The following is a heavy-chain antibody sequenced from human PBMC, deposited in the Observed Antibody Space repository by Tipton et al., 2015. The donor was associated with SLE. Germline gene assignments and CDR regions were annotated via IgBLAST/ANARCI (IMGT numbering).Heavy chain of an antibody. CDR2: INHSGST. V-gene: IGHV4-34*01. CDR1: GGSFSIYY. CDR3: ASTDYYFDY. D-gene: IGHD3-3*01. J-gene: IGHJ4*02. Sequence: TLSLTCAVYGGSFSIYYWSWIRQPPGKGLEWIGEINHSGSTNYNPSLKSRVTISVDTSKNQFSLKLRSVTAADTAVYYCASTDYYFDYWGQGTLVIASS.